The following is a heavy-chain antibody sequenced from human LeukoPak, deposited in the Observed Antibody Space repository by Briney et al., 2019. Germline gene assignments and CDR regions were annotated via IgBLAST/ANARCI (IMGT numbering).Heavy chain of an antibody. Sequence: GGSLRLSCAASGFTFSSYEMNWVRQAPGKGLEWVSYISSSGSTIYYADSVKGRFTISRDNAKNSLYLQMNSLRAEDTAVYYCAREAYCGGDCYSTFDYWGQGTLVTVSS. CDR3: AREAYCGGDCYSTFDY. CDR1: GFTFSSYE. V-gene: IGHV3-48*03. J-gene: IGHJ4*02. D-gene: IGHD2-21*02. CDR2: ISSSGSTI.